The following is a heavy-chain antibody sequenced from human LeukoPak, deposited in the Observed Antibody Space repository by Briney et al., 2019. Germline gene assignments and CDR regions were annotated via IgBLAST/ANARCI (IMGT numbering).Heavy chain of an antibody. V-gene: IGHV3-7*03. CDR3: ARSIPYGTTWYGRTDY. Sequence: GGSLRLSCAASGFPFSSYSMTWVRQAPGKGLEWVANIKPDGTTKFYVDSVKGRFTISRDNALNSLYLQMNSLRAEDTAIYYCARSIPYGTTWYGRTDYWGQGTLVTVSS. D-gene: IGHD6-13*01. J-gene: IGHJ4*02. CDR2: IKPDGTTK. CDR1: GFPFSSYS.